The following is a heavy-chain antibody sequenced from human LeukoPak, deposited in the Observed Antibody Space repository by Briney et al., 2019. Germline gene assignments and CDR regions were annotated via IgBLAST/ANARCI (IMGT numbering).Heavy chain of an antibody. J-gene: IGHJ4*02. CDR2: IKQDGSEK. CDR3: ARDRSQWLVQRPVDY. CDR1: GFTFSSYG. D-gene: IGHD6-19*01. V-gene: IGHV3-7*01. Sequence: GGSLRLSCAASGFTFSSYGMHWVRQAPGKGLEWVANIKQDGSEKYYVDSVKGRFTISRDNAKNSLYLQMNSLRAEDTAVYYCARDRSQWLVQRPVDYWGQGTLVTVSS.